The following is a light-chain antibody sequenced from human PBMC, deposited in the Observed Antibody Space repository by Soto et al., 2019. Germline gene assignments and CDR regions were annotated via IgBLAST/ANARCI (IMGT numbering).Light chain of an antibody. Sequence: EIVMTQSPATLSVSPGERATLSCRASQSVTSNLAWYQQKPGQAPRLLIYGASTRATGIPARFSGSGSGTEFTLTNSTLQSEDFAVYYCHQYNNWPLTFGPGTKVDIK. V-gene: IGKV3-15*01. CDR1: QSVTSN. J-gene: IGKJ3*01. CDR2: GAS. CDR3: HQYNNWPLT.